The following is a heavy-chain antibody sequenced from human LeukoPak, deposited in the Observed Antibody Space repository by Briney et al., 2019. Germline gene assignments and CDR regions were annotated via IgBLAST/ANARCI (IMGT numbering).Heavy chain of an antibody. CDR3: ARDKTPYY. J-gene: IGHJ4*02. CDR1: GFTVRSNY. CDR2: INQDGSEK. V-gene: IGHV3-7*01. Sequence: GGSLRLSCAASGFTVRSNYMSWVRQAPGKGLEWVANINQDGSEKYYVDSVKGRFTISRDNAKNSLYLQMNSLRAEDTAVYYCARDKTPYYWGQGTLVTVSS.